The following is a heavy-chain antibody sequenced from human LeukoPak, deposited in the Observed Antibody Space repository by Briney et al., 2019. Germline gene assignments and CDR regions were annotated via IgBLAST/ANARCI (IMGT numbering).Heavy chain of an antibody. CDR2: INHSGSI. CDR1: GGSFSAYY. Sequence: PSETLSLTCAVYGGSFSAYYWTWIRQPPGKGLEWIGEINHSGSINYNPSLKSRDTISVDTSKNQFSLKLSSVTAADTAVYYCAKRGPYYYGSGSYYKGAQYYFDSWGQGPLVTVSS. D-gene: IGHD3-10*01. V-gene: IGHV4-34*01. CDR3: AKRGPYYYGSGSYYKGAQYYFDS. J-gene: IGHJ4*02.